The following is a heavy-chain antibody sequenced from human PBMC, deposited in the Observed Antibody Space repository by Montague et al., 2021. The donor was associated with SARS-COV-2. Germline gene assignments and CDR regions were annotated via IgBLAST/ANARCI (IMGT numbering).Heavy chain of an antibody. CDR2: VYYSGST. CDR1: GVSISGYTYF. Sequence: SETLSLTCTVSGVSISGYTYFWGWIRQPPGKGLEWIASVYYSGSTYYNPSLKSRVTISVDTPKNQSSLQVSSVTAADSAIYYCARHRVASGWNYFDPWGRGTLVTVSS. V-gene: IGHV4-39*01. CDR3: ARHRVASGWNYFDP. D-gene: IGHD1-7*01. J-gene: IGHJ5*02.